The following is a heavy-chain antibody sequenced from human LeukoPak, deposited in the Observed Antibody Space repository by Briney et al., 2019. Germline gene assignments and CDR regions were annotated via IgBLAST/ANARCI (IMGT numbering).Heavy chain of an antibody. D-gene: IGHD5-24*01. J-gene: IGHJ4*02. V-gene: IGHV3-23*01. CDR2: LSGSGNAT. CDR1: GFAFTNFA. Sequence: GGSLRLSCAASGFAFTNFAMSWVRQAPGKGLEWVSALSGSGNATYYADFVRGRFTISRDNSKNILYLQMNSLLAEDTAVYFCASQMAATSHWGQGILVTVSS. CDR3: ASQMAATSH.